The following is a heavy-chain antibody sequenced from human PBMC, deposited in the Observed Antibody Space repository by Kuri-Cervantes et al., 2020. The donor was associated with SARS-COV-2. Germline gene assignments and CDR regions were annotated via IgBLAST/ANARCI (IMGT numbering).Heavy chain of an antibody. D-gene: IGHD6-13*01. CDR1: GFTFSDYY. J-gene: IGHJ4*02. Sequence: LSLTCAASGFTFSDYYMSWIRQAPGKGLEWVSYISSSGSTIYYADSVKGRFTISRDNAKRTLFLQMNSLRVDDTAVYYCSRDQVSAAGTANYWGQGALVTVSS. CDR3: SRDQVSAAGTANY. CDR2: ISSSGSTI. V-gene: IGHV3-11*01.